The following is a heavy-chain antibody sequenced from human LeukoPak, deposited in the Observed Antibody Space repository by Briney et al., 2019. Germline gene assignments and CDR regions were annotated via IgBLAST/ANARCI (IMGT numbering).Heavy chain of an antibody. J-gene: IGHJ4*02. V-gene: IGHV3-66*01. CDR3: ARAPHHFKYCSSTSCYRLLHYFDY. D-gene: IGHD2-2*01. Sequence: GGSLRLSCAASGFTVSSNYMSWVRQAPGKGLEWVSVIYSGGSTYYADSVKGRFTISRDNSKNTLYLQMNSLRAEDTAVYYCARAPHHFKYCSSTSCYRLLHYFDYWGQGTQVTVSP. CDR1: GFTVSSNY. CDR2: IYSGGST.